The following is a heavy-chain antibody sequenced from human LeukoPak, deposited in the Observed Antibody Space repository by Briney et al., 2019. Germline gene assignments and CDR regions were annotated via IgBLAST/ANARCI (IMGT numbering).Heavy chain of an antibody. CDR3: AKGESGGFITMIVVVIHYFDY. CDR2: ISGSGGST. CDR1: GFTFSSYA. V-gene: IGHV3-23*01. Sequence: TGGSLRLSCAASGFTFSSYAMSWVRQAPGKGLEWVSAISGSGGSTYYADSVKGRFTISRDNSKNTLYLQMNSLRAEDTAVYYCAKGESGGFITMIVVVIHYFDYWGQGTLVTVSS. D-gene: IGHD3-22*01. J-gene: IGHJ4*02.